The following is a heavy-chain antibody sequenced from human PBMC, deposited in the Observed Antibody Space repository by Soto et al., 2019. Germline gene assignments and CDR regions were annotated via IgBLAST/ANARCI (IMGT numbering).Heavy chain of an antibody. CDR2: IYSSGST. D-gene: IGHD3-3*01. Sequence: QVQLQESGPGLVKPSETLSLTCTVSGGSVSSGSYYWSWIRQPPGKGLEWIGYIYSSGSTNYNPSLKSRVTISVDTSKNQFSLKLSSVTAADTAVYYCARKVYDFWSGYPFDYWGQGTLVTVSS. CDR1: GGSVSSGSYY. V-gene: IGHV4-61*01. J-gene: IGHJ4*02. CDR3: ARKVYDFWSGYPFDY.